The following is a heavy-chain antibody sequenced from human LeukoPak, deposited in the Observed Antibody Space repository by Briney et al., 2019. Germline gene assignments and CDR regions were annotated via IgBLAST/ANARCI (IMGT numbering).Heavy chain of an antibody. J-gene: IGHJ4*02. CDR1: GYTFTGYY. V-gene: IGHV1-2*02. Sequence: ASVKVSCKASGYTFTGYYMHWVRRAPGQGLEWMGWINPNSGGTNYAQKFQGRVTMTRDTSISTAYMELSRLRSDDTAVYYCARATAMVRGVISYWGQGTLVTVSS. CDR3: ARATAMVRGVISY. CDR2: INPNSGGT. D-gene: IGHD3-10*01.